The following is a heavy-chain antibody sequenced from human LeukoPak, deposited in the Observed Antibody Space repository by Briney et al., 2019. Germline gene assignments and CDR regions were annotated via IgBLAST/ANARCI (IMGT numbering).Heavy chain of an antibody. D-gene: IGHD1-26*01. V-gene: IGHV4-39*07. CDR1: GGSISSSSYY. Sequence: PSETLSLTCTVSGGSISSSSYYWGWIRQPPGKGLEWIGSIYYSGSTYYNPSLKSRVTISVDTSKNQFSLKLSSVTAADTAVYYCAREGLGIVGASLFDYWGQGTLVTVSS. J-gene: IGHJ4*02. CDR3: AREGLGIVGASLFDY. CDR2: IYYSGST.